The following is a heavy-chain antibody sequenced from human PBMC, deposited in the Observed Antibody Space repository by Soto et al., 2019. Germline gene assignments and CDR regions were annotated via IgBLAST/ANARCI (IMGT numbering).Heavy chain of an antibody. CDR1: GFTFTSSA. Sequence: ASVKVSCKASGFTFTSSAVQWVRQARGQRLEWIGWIVVGSGNTNYAQKFQERVTITRDMSTSTAYMELSSLRSEDTAVYYCAADSGYDQTLFDYWGQGTLVTVSS. CDR3: AADSGYDQTLFDY. D-gene: IGHD5-12*01. CDR2: IVVGSGNT. V-gene: IGHV1-58*01. J-gene: IGHJ4*02.